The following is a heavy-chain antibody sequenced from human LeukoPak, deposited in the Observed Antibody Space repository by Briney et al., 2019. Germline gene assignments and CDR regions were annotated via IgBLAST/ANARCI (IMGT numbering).Heavy chain of an antibody. V-gene: IGHV4-39*01. D-gene: IGHD3-22*01. CDR2: IYYRGST. CDR1: GGSISSSIYY. Sequence: SETLPLTCTVSGGSISSSIYYWGWIRQPPGKGLEWIGSIYYRGSTYYNPSLKSRVTISVDTSKNQFSLKLSSVTAADTAVYYCARLRYYDSSAYYYAFDYWGQGTLVTVSS. CDR3: ARLRYYDSSAYYYAFDY. J-gene: IGHJ4*02.